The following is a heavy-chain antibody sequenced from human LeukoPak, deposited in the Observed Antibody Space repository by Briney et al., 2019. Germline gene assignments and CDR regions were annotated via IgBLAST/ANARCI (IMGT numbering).Heavy chain of an antibody. CDR3: ARGHSSSWTGPGADAFDI. V-gene: IGHV1-2*02. CDR1: GYTFTGYY. D-gene: IGHD6-13*01. Sequence: GASVKVSCKASGYTFTGYYMHWVRQAPGQGLEWMGWITPNSGGTNYAQKFQGRVTMTRDTSKNQFCLKLSSVTAADTAVYYCARGHSSSWTGPGADAFDIWGQGTMVTVSS. CDR2: ITPNSGGT. J-gene: IGHJ3*02.